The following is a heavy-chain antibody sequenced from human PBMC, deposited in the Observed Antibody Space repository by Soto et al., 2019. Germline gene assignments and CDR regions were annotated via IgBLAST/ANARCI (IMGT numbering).Heavy chain of an antibody. CDR1: GGSISSSSYY. CDR2: IDYSGIT. CDR3: ARPFQH. V-gene: IGHV4-39*01. J-gene: IGHJ1*01. Sequence: SETLSLTCTVSGGSISSSSYYWGWIRQPPGKGLEWIGSIDYSGITYYNPSLTSRATISLDTCKNQFSLKPSSVTAADMAVYSCARPFQHWGQGTLVTVSS.